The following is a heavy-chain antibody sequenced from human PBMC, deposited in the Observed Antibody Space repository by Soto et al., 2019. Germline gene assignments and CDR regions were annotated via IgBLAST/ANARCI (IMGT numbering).Heavy chain of an antibody. V-gene: IGHV3-33*01. J-gene: IGHJ2*01. Sequence: QVQLVESGGGVVQPGRSLRLSCGTSGFTFGSYGMHWVRQAPGKGLEWVALIWYDGSNKYYADSVKGRFTISRDNSKNTLYLQMNSLRAEDTAVYYCARDQAVVVGAEWYFALWGRGTLVSVSS. CDR1: GFTFGSYG. CDR2: IWYDGSNK. CDR3: ARDQAVVVGAEWYFAL. D-gene: IGHD2-15*01.